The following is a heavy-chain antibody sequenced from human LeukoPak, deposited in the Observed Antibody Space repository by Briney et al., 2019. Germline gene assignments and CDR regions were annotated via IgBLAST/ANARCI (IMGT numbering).Heavy chain of an antibody. V-gene: IGHV3-7*01. CDR1: GFTFSSYW. CDR2: IKQDGSEK. CDR3: ARGIDSWSGYSYFDY. Sequence: PGGSLRLSCAASGFTFSSYWMSWVRQAPGKGLEWVANIKQDGSEKYYVDSVKGRFTISRDNAKNSLYLQMNSLRAEDTAVYYCARGIDSWSGYSYFDYWGQGTLVTVSS. J-gene: IGHJ4*02. D-gene: IGHD3-3*01.